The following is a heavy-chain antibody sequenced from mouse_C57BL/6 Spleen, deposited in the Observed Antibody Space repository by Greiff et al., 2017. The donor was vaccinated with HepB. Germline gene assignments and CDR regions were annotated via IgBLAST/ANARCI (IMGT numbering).Heavy chain of an antibody. Sequence: VQLQQSGPELVKPGASVKISCKASGYTFTDYYMNWVKQSHGKSLEWIGDINPNNGGTSYNQKFKGKATLTVDKSSSTAYMELRSLTSEDSAVYYCASWDYDEGAWFAYWGQGTLVTVSA. D-gene: IGHD2-4*01. CDR1: GYTFTDYY. CDR2: INPNNGGT. J-gene: IGHJ3*01. CDR3: ASWDYDEGAWFAY. V-gene: IGHV1-26*01.